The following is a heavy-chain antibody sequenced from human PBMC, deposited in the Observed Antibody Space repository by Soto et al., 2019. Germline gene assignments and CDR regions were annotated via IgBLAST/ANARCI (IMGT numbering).Heavy chain of an antibody. CDR1: GFTFSSYA. J-gene: IGHJ4*02. CDR2: ISSDGSNK. V-gene: IGHV3-30-3*01. D-gene: IGHD3-3*01. CDR3: TREVENYDFWSGYSGPFDY. Sequence: QVQLVESGGGVVQPGRSLRLSCAASGFTFSSYAMHWVRQAPGKGLEWVAGISSDGSNKYYADSVKGRFTISRDNSKNTLYLQMNSRRAEATAVYYCTREVENYDFWSGYSGPFDYWGQGTLVTVSS.